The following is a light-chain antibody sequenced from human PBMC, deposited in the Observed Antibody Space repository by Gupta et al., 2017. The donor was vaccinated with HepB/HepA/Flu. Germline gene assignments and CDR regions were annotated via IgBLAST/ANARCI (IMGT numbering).Light chain of an antibody. J-gene: IGKJ5*01. CDR2: GTS. CDR3: QQYGSSGIT. Sequence: EIVLTQSPGTLSLSPGERVTLYCRASHSVTRSYLGWYQQIPGQAPSLLIYGTSNRATGIPDRFSGSGSGTDFTLTINRLEPEDFAVYYCQQYGSSGITFGQGTRLEIK. CDR1: HSVTRSY. V-gene: IGKV3-20*01.